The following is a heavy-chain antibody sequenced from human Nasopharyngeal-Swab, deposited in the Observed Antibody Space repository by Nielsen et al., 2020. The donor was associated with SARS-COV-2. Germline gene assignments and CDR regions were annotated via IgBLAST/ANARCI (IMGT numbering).Heavy chain of an antibody. J-gene: IGHJ4*02. CDR1: GGSFSGYY. Sequence: SETLSLTCAVYGGSFSGYYWSWIRQPPGKGLEWIGEINHSGSTNYNPSLKSRVTISVDTSKNQFSLKLSSVTAADTAVYYCARGDLGIAVAKQPFDYWSQGTLVTVSS. CDR3: ARGDLGIAVAKQPFDY. D-gene: IGHD6-19*01. CDR2: INHSGST. V-gene: IGHV4-34*01.